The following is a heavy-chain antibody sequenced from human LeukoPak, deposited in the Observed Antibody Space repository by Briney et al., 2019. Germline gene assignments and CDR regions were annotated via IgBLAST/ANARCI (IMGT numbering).Heavy chain of an antibody. CDR2: ISYDGGDK. V-gene: IGHV3-30*18. CDR1: GFTFSSYG. D-gene: IGHD4-17*01. Sequence: GRSLRLSCAASGFTFSSYGMHWVRQAPVKGLEWVAVISYDGGDKYYADSVEGRFTISRDNSKSTLYLQMNSLRAEDTAVYYCANQDGVWGQGTLVTVSS. CDR3: ANQDGV. J-gene: IGHJ4*02.